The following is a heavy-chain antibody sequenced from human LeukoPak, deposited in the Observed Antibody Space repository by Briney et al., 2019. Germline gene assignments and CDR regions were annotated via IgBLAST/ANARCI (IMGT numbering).Heavy chain of an antibody. Sequence: PSETLSLTCAVSGGSITSSYWYSWVRQPPGKGLEWIGEIYHNGNANYNPSLESRVTISVDKSKNQFSLKLSSVTAADTAVYYCARGADYYDSSGYSTFFDYWGQGTLVTVPS. V-gene: IGHV4-4*02. CDR2: IYHNGNA. J-gene: IGHJ4*02. CDR3: ARGADYYDSSGYSTFFDY. CDR1: GGSITSSYW. D-gene: IGHD3-22*01.